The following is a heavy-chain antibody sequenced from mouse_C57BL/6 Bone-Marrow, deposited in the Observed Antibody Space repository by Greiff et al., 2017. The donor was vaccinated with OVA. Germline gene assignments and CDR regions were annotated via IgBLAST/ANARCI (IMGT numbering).Heavy chain of an antibody. J-gene: IGHJ3*01. V-gene: IGHV5-4*01. D-gene: IGHD2-2*01. CDR2: ISDGGSYT. CDR1: GFTFSSYA. Sequence: EVKLMESGGGLVKPGGSLKLSCAASGFTFSSYAMSWVRQTPEKRLEWVATISDGGSYTYYPDNVKGRFTISRDNAKNNLYLQMSHLKSEDTAMYYCARDGDYGYDVWFAYWGQGTLVTVSA. CDR3: ARDGDYGYDVWFAY.